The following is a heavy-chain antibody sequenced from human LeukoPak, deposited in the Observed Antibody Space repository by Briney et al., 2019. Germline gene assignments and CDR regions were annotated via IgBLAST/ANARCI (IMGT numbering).Heavy chain of an antibody. CDR1: GFTVSSHY. J-gene: IGHJ4*02. CDR3: ATGYADYGGAADY. V-gene: IGHV3-53*01. Sequence: GGSLRLSCAASGFTVSSHYMSWVRQAPGKGLEWVSVIHSGGSTYYADSVKGRFTISRDNPKNTLYLQMNSLRAEDTAVYYCATGYADYGGAADYWGQGTLVTVSS. D-gene: IGHD4-17*01. CDR2: IHSGGST.